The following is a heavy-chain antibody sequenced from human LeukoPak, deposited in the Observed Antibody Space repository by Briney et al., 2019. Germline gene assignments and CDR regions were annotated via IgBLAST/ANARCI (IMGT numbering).Heavy chain of an antibody. J-gene: IGHJ3*02. CDR1: GFTFSSYA. V-gene: IGHV3-30-3*01. CDR3: AGLPEWLDRDDAFDI. CDR2: ISYDGSNK. D-gene: IGHD6-19*01. Sequence: GGSLRLSCAASGFTFSSYAMHWVRQAPGKGLEWVAVISYDGSNKYYADSVKGRFTTSRDNSKNTLYAQMNSLRAEDTAVYCCAGLPEWLDRDDAFDIWGQGTMVTVSS.